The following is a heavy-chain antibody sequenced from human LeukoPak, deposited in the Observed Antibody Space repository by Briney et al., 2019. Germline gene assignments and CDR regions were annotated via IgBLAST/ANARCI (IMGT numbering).Heavy chain of an antibody. J-gene: IGHJ5*02. D-gene: IGHD3-22*01. V-gene: IGHV3-23*01. CDR1: GFTFSSYA. CDR3: AKDPISSGYYLISAWFDP. Sequence: GPLRLSCAASGFTFSSYAMSWVRQAPGKGLEWVSAISGSGGSTYYAASVKVLFTISRDNSKNTLYLQMNSLRAEDTAVYYCAKDPISSGYYLISAWFDPWGQGTLVTVSS. CDR2: ISGSGGST.